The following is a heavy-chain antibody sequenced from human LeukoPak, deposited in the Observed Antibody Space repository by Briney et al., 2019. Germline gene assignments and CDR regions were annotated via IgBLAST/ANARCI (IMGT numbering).Heavy chain of an antibody. J-gene: IGHJ4*02. D-gene: IGHD3-16*02. Sequence: ASVTVSCKASGYTFTSYDINWVRQATGQGLEWMGWMNPNSGNTGYAQKFQGRVTMTRNTSISTAYMELSSLRSEDTAVYYCARGNSEGFYDYVWGSYRPPVDYWGQGTLVTVSS. CDR1: GYTFTSYD. CDR3: ARGNSEGFYDYVWGSYRPPVDY. V-gene: IGHV1-8*01. CDR2: MNPNSGNT.